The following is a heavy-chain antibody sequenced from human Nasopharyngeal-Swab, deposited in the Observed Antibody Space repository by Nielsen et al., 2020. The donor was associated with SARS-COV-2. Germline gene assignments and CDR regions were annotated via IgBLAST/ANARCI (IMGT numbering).Heavy chain of an antibody. CDR3: ARDRGSSLYYLDY. V-gene: IGHV4-61*02. Sequence: SETLSLTCTVSGGSISSGSYYWSWIRQPAGKGLEWIGRIYTSGSTNYNPSLKSRVTISVDTSKNQFSLKLSSVTAADTAVYYCARDRGSSLYYLDYWGQGTLVTVSS. D-gene: IGHD6-13*01. J-gene: IGHJ4*02. CDR2: IYTSGST. CDR1: GGSISSGSYY.